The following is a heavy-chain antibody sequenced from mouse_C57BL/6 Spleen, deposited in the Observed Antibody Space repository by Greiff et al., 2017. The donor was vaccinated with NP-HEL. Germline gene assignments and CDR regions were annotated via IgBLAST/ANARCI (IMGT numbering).Heavy chain of an antibody. CDR1: GYTFTDYE. D-gene: IGHD2-1*01. Sequence: SGAELVRPGASVTLSCKASGYTFTDYEMHWVKQTPVHGLEWIGAIDPETGGTAYNQKFKGQAILTADKSSSTAYMERRSLTSEDSAVYYWTNAIYDGNLVFAYWGQGTLVTVSA. CDR2: IDPETGGT. V-gene: IGHV1-15*01. CDR3: TNAIYDGNLVFAY. J-gene: IGHJ3*01.